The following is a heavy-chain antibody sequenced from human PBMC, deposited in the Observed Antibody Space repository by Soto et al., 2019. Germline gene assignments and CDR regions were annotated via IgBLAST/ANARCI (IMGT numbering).Heavy chain of an antibody. J-gene: IGHJ5*02. V-gene: IGHV4-31*03. CDR1: GGSISSGGYY. D-gene: IGHD2-21*02. CDR2: IYYSGST. Sequence: SETLSLTCTVSGGSISSGGYYWSWIRQHPGKGLEWIGYIYYSGSTYYNPSLKSRVTISVDTSKNQFSLKLSSVTAADTAVYYCARNYCGGDCYSGPLLDSWFDHWGQGTLVTVSS. CDR3: ARNYCGGDCYSGPLLDSWFDH.